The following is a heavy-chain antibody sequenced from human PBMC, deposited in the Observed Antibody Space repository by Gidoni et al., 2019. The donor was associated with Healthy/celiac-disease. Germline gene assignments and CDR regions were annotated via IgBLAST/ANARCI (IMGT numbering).Heavy chain of an antibody. J-gene: IGHJ4*01. Sequence: EVTLVESGGGLVQPGGSRSLSCAASDFTFSSYWMRWDRQAPGKGLEWVANIQQDGSEKYYVDSVKGRFTISRDNAKNSLYLQMNRLRAEDTAVYYCARGLYSGSYYTYWGHGTLVTVSS. D-gene: IGHD1-26*01. CDR2: IQQDGSEK. CDR1: DFTFSSYW. V-gene: IGHV3-7*01. CDR3: ARGLYSGSYYTY.